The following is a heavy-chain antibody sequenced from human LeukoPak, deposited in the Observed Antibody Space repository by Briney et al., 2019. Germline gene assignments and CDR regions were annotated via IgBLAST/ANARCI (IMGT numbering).Heavy chain of an antibody. CDR2: INPSGGST. J-gene: IGHJ4*02. Sequence: ASVKVSCKASGYTFTSYYMHWVRQAPGQGLEWMGIINPSGGSTSYAQKFQGRVTMTRDTSTSTVYMELSSLRSEDTAVYYCARRGGLGIAAAGTEFDYWGRGTLVTVSS. D-gene: IGHD6-13*01. V-gene: IGHV1-46*01. CDR3: ARRGGLGIAAAGTEFDY. CDR1: GYTFTSYY.